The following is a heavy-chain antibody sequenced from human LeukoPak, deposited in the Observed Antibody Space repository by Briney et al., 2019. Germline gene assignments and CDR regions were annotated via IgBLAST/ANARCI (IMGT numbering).Heavy chain of an antibody. CDR1: GFTFSDYY. Sequence: GGSLRLSCAASGFTFSDYYMSWIRQAPGKGLEWISYTNTSGRTTNYADSVKGRFTMSRDDAKNSLYLQMNNLRAEDTAVYYCAREGNYFDYWGQGTPVTVSS. CDR2: TNTSGRTT. J-gene: IGHJ4*02. D-gene: IGHD3-10*01. CDR3: AREGNYFDY. V-gene: IGHV3-11*01.